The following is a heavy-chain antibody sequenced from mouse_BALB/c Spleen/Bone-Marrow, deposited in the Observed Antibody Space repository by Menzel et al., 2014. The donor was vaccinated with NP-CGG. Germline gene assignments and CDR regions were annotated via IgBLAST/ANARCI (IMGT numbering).Heavy chain of an antibody. D-gene: IGHD1-2*01. CDR1: GYSITSGYG. CDR2: IHYSGST. J-gene: IGHJ3*01. CDR3: AREARTTARFAY. Sequence: EVKLEESGPDLVKPSQSLSLTCTVTGYSITSGYGWPWIRQFPGNKLAWMGYIHYSGSTNYDPSLKSRISITRDTSKNQFFLQLNSVTTEDTATYYCAREARTTARFAYWGQGTLVTVSA. V-gene: IGHV3-1*02.